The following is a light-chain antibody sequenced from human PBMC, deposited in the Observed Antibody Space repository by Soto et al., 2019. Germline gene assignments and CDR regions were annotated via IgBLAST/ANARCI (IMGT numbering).Light chain of an antibody. CDR1: QGISNY. J-gene: IGKJ1*01. Sequence: DIQMTHSPSSLSASVGDRVTITCRASQGISNYLAWYQQKPGKVPKLLIYAASTLQSWVPSRFSGSGSGTDFTLTISSLQPEDVATYYCQKYNSAPQWTFGQGTKVEIK. CDR2: AAS. CDR3: QKYNSAPQWT. V-gene: IGKV1-27*01.